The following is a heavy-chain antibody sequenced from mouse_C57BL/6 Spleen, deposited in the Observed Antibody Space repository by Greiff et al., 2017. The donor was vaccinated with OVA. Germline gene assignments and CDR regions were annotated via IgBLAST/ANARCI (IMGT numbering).Heavy chain of an antibody. Sequence: EVQLQQSGPELVKPGASVKLSCKASGYTFTDYYMNWVKQSPGTSLEWIGDINPNNGGTSYNQKFKGKATLTVDKSSSTAYMDLRSLASGDAEVYDCADAYSDYDALDYWGQGTSATVSA. CDR2: INPNNGGT. D-gene: IGHD2-10*01. CDR1: GYTFTDYY. CDR3: ADAYSDYDALDY. J-gene: IGHJ4*01. V-gene: IGHV1-26*01.